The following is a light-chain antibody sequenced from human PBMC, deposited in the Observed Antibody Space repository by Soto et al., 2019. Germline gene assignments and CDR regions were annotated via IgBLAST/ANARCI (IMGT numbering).Light chain of an antibody. CDR1: QDIRNY. Sequence: DIQMTQSPSSLSASVGDRVTITCQASQDIRNYLNWYQQKPGKAPKLLIYDASNLETGVPSRFSGSGSGTDFTFTISSPQPEDIATYYCQQYDNLPWTFGQGTKVEIK. CDR3: QQYDNLPWT. CDR2: DAS. J-gene: IGKJ1*01. V-gene: IGKV1-33*01.